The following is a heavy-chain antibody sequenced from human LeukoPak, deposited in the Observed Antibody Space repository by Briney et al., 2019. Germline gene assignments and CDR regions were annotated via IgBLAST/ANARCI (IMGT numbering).Heavy chain of an antibody. V-gene: IGHV3-23*01. CDR3: AKVTYDILTTPDY. Sequence: GGTLRLSCAASGFTFSSYGMSWVRQAPGKGLEWVSAISGSGGSTYYADSVKGRFTISRDNSKNTLYLQMNSLRAEDTAVYYCAKVTYDILTTPDYWGQGTLVTVSS. D-gene: IGHD3-9*01. J-gene: IGHJ4*02. CDR2: ISGSGGST. CDR1: GFTFSSYG.